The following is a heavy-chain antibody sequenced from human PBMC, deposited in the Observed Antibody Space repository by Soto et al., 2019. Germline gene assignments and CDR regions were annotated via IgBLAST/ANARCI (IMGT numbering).Heavy chain of an antibody. CDR1: GFTFSSYA. Sequence: GGSLRLSCAASGFTFSSYAMHWVRQAPGKGLEWVAVISYDGSNKYYADSVKGRFTISRDNSKNTLYLQMNSLRAEDTAVYYCARDFSREMATIFGLSSRGGPFDYWGQGTLVTVSS. J-gene: IGHJ4*02. CDR2: ISYDGSNK. CDR3: ARDFSREMATIFGLSSRGGPFDY. D-gene: IGHD5-12*01. V-gene: IGHV3-30-3*01.